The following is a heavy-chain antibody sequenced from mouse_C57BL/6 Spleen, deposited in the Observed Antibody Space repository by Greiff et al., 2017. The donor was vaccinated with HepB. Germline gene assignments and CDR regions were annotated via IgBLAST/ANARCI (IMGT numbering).Heavy chain of an antibody. J-gene: IGHJ1*03. CDR3: ARSTYYYGSSYPSYWYFDV. D-gene: IGHD1-1*01. CDR1: GYTFTSYW. Sequence: QVQLKQSGAELAKPGASVKLSCKASGYTFTSYWMHWVKQRPGQGLEWIGYINPSSGYTKYNQKFKDKATLTADKSSSTAYMQLSSLTYEDSAVYYCARSTYYYGSSYPSYWYFDVWGTGTTVTVSS. CDR2: INPSSGYT. V-gene: IGHV1-7*01.